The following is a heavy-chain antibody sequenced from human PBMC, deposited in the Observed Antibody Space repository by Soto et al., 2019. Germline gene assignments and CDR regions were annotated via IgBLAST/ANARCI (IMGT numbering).Heavy chain of an antibody. CDR1: GFTFSYYV. Sequence: QVQLVESGGGVVQPGGSLRLSCAASGFTFSYYVFHWVRQAPGKGLEWVAVMHTGGNEKYYVDSVQGRFTVSRDDSRNMVYLEMSGLRAEDTAEYFCARDADTTGHYSHFDLWGRGALVAVS. D-gene: IGHD3-9*01. CDR2: MHTGGNEK. V-gene: IGHV3-33*08. J-gene: IGHJ4*02. CDR3: ARDADTTGHYSHFDL.